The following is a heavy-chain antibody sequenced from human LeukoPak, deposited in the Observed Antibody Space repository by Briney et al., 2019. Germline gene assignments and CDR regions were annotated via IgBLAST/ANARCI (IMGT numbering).Heavy chain of an antibody. D-gene: IGHD3-9*01. J-gene: IGHJ6*02. CDR2: ISGSGGST. CDR1: GFTFSSYA. Sequence: GGSLRLSCAASGFTFSSYAMSWVRQAPGKGLEWVSAISGSGGSTYCADSVKGRFTISRDNSKNALYLQMNSLRAEDTAVYYCAKSATYYDILTGYPDDYYYYGMDVWGQGTTVTVSS. V-gene: IGHV3-23*01. CDR3: AKSATYYDILTGYPDDYYYYGMDV.